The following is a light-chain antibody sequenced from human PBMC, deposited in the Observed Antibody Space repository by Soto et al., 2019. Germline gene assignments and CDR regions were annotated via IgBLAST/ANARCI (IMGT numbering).Light chain of an antibody. CDR3: QQYNNWGT. CDR1: QSVSSN. V-gene: IGKV3-15*01. CDR2: GAS. J-gene: IGKJ1*01. Sequence: EIVMTQSPATLSVSPWERATLSCRASQSVSSNLAWYQQKPGQAPRLLIYGASTRATGIPARFSGSGSGTEFTLTISSLQSEDFAVYYCQQYNNWGTFGQGTKVDI.